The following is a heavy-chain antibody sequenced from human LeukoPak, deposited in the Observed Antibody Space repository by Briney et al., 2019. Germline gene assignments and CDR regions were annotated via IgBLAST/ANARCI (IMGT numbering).Heavy chain of an antibody. V-gene: IGHV3-23*01. CDR3: AKESRNFAPSFFGS. J-gene: IGHJ4*02. D-gene: IGHD4-11*01. Sequence: GGSLRLSCVASGFTFSNFAMSWVRQAPGRGLEWVSSVSGSGGSIYYADSVKGRFTISRDNSKKMLYLQMSSLRVEDTAVYYCAKESRNFAPSFFGSWSQGILVTVSS. CDR1: GFTFSNFA. CDR2: VSGSGGSI.